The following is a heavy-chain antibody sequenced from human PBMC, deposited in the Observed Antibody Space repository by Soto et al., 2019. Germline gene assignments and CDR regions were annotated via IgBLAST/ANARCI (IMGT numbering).Heavy chain of an antibody. CDR3: ARGHEYGGNSEAFDI. CDR2: ILPIFGTA. V-gene: IGHV1-69*14. Sequence: QVQLVQSGAEVKKPGSSVKVSCKASGGTFSTSSINWLRQAPGQRPEWMGNILPIFGTADYAQKLQDRFTITADKSTDTAYMELRSLFSEDTAVYYCARGHEYGGNSEAFDIWGQGTVVTVSS. CDR1: GGTFSTSS. J-gene: IGHJ3*02. D-gene: IGHD4-17*01.